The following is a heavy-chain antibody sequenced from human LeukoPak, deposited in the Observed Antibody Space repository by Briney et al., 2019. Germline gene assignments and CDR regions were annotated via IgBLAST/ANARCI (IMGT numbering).Heavy chain of an antibody. V-gene: IGHV3-30*02. Sequence: QTGGSLRLSCAASGFTFSSYGMHWVRQAPGKGLEWVAFIRYDGSNKYYADSVKGRFTISRDNSKNTLYLQVNSLRAEDTAVYYCARGYFVDTAMVRAFDIWGQGTMVTVSS. CDR2: IRYDGSNK. CDR1: GFTFSSYG. CDR3: ARGYFVDTAMVRAFDI. D-gene: IGHD5-18*01. J-gene: IGHJ3*02.